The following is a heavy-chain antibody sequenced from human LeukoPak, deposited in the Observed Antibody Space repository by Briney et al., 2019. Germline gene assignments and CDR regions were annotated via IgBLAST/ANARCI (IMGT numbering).Heavy chain of an antibody. CDR3: ARAPDSGDYTPAGAGDY. Sequence: GASVKVSCKASGGIFSSYAISWVRQAPGQGLEWMGWINPDSGGTHYAQRFQGRVTMTRDTSISTAYMELSRLRSDDTAVYYCARAPDSGDYTPAGAGDYWGQGTLVTVSS. V-gene: IGHV1-2*02. CDR1: GGIFSSYA. D-gene: IGHD4-17*01. J-gene: IGHJ4*02. CDR2: INPDSGGT.